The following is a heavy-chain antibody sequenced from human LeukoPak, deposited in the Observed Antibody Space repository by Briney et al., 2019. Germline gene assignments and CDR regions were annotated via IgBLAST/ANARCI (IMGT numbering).Heavy chain of an antibody. V-gene: IGHV1-69*13. CDR2: IIPIFGTA. CDR1: GGTFSSYA. J-gene: IGHJ6*03. CDR3: ARGQFRYGSGSPKAPLYYYYYMDV. Sequence: EASVKVSCKASGGTFSSYAISWVRQAPGQGLEWMGGIIPIFGTANYAQKFQGRVTITADESTSTAYMELSSLRSEDTAVYYCARGQFRYGSGSPKAPLYYYYYMDVWGKGTTVTISS. D-gene: IGHD3-10*01.